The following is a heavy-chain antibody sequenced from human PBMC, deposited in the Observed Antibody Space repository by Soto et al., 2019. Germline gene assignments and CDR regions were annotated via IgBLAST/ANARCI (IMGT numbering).Heavy chain of an antibody. J-gene: IGHJ5*02. V-gene: IGHV4-61*08. Sequence: QVQLQESGPGLVKPSETLSLTCTVSGGSVTSGAYYWTWIRRPPGKGLEWIGYTHNTGNTNYNPSLKSRVTISRDTSKNQFSLRLSSVAAADTAVYYCARGSLPSWFDPWGQGTLVTVSS. CDR1: GGSVTSGAYY. CDR2: THNTGNT. CDR3: ARGSLPSWFDP.